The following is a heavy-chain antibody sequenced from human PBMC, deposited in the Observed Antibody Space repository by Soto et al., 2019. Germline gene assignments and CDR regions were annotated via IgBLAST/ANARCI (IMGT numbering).Heavy chain of an antibody. CDR2: IYYSGST. D-gene: IGHD5-18*01. CDR1: GGSVSSGNYY. CDR3: ARIPVDTAMITWFDP. J-gene: IGHJ5*02. V-gene: IGHV4-61*01. Sequence: QVQLQESGPGLVKPSETLSLTCTVSGGSVSSGNYYWSWIRQPPGKGLEWIGYIYYSGSTNYRPSLKRRVTISVDMSKNQFYLTLTSVTAADTAVYHCARIPVDTAMITWFDPWGQGTLVTVSS.